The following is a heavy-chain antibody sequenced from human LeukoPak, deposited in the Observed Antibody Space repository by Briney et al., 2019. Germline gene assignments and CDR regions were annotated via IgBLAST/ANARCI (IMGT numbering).Heavy chain of an antibody. J-gene: IGHJ4*02. CDR2: IYYSGGT. D-gene: IGHD6-13*01. V-gene: IGHV4-59*01. CDR3: ATFGGTSSTWYQGNF. Sequence: PSETLSLTCTVSGGSIRGYYWSWIRQPPGKGLEWIGYIYYSGGTKYNPSLKSRVTISGDTSKNQFSLNLASVTAADTAVYYCATFGGTSSTWYQGNFWGQGTLVTVSS. CDR1: GGSIRGYY.